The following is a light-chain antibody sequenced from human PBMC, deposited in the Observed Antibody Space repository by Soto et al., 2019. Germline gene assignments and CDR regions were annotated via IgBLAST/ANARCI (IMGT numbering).Light chain of an antibody. V-gene: IGLV2-8*01. Sequence: QSVLAQPPSASGSPGQSVTISCTGTSSDVGDNCVSWYQQHLGKAPKLIIYEVSQRPSGVPDRFSGSKSGNTASLTVSGLQTGDEADYYCSAYAGSNNFVFGSGTKGTVL. CDR2: EVS. CDR3: SAYAGSNNFV. CDR1: SSDVGDNC. J-gene: IGLJ1*01.